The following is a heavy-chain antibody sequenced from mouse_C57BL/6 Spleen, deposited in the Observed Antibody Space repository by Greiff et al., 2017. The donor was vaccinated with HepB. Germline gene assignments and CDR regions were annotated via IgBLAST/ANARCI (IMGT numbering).Heavy chain of an antibody. CDR1: GFSFTTYA. Sequence: EVKVVESGGGLVQPKGSLKLSCTASGFSFTTYAMNWVRQAPGKGLEWVARIRSKSNNYDTYYADSVKDRFTIARDDSEGMLYLKMNTSKTEATAMYYCVERAGFAYWGQGTLVTVSA. V-gene: IGHV10-1*01. CDR3: VERAGFAY. D-gene: IGHD3-1*01. CDR2: IRSKSNNYDT. J-gene: IGHJ3*01.